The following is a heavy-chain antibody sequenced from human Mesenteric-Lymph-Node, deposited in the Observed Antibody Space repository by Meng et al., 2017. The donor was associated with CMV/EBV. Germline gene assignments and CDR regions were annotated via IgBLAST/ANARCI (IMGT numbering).Heavy chain of an antibody. CDR3: ARQVYYDFWSGYYSAQWFDP. J-gene: IGHJ5*02. V-gene: IGHV4-39*01. Sequence: RSSYYWGWSRKPRGKGLEWIGSIYYRGSTYYNPSLKSRVTISVDTSKNQFSLKLSSVTAADTAVYYCARQVYYDFWSGYYSAQWFDPWGQGTLVTVSS. D-gene: IGHD3-3*01. CDR2: IYYRGST. CDR1: RSSYY.